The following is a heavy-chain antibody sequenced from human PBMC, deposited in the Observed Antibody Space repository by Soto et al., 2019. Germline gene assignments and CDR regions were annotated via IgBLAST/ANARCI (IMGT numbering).Heavy chain of an antibody. CDR3: ARQWTNYDILTGYFQYYFDY. V-gene: IGHV3-74*01. D-gene: IGHD3-9*01. Sequence: EVQLVESGGGLVQPGGSLRLSCAASGFTFSSYWMHWVRQAPGKGLVGVSRINSDGSSTSYADSVKGRFTISRDNAKNTLYLQMNSLRVEDTAVYYCARQWTNYDILTGYFQYYFDYWGQGTLVTVSS. CDR1: GFTFSSYW. J-gene: IGHJ4*02. CDR2: INSDGSST.